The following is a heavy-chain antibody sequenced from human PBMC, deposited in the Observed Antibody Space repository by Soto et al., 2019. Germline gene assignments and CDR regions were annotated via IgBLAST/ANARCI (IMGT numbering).Heavy chain of an antibody. CDR3: ARSWQGSSTYSGWFDP. V-gene: IGHV4-59*01. CDR1: GGSISSYY. CDR2: MSYSGSA. D-gene: IGHD6-13*01. Sequence: QVQLQESGPGLVKPSETLSLTCTVSGGSISSYYWSWIRQPPGKGLEWIGFMSYSGSAIYSPSLDSRVTLSVATAKNQFSLKLPSVTAADTAVYYCARSWQGSSTYSGWFDPWGQGTLVTVSS. J-gene: IGHJ5*02.